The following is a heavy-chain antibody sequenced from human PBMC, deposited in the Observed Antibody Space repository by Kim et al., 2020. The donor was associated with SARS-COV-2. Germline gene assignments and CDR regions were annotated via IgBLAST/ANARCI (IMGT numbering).Heavy chain of an antibody. CDR1: GFTFDDYA. V-gene: IGHV3-9*01. CDR2: ISWNSGSI. D-gene: IGHD2-2*01. CDR3: AKDARLQLRFIDY. Sequence: GGSLRLSCAASGFTFDDYAMHWVRQAPGKGLEWVSGISWNSGSIGYADSVKGRFTISRDNAKNSLYLQMNSLRAEDTALYYCAKDARLQLRFIDYWGQGTLVTVSS. J-gene: IGHJ4*02.